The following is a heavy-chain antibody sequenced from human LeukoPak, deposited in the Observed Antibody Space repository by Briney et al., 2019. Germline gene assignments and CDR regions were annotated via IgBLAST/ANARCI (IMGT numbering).Heavy chain of an antibody. CDR3: AKDNAAGTEDFDFFDI. D-gene: IGHD6-13*01. J-gene: IGHJ3*02. CDR2: ISWNSGSI. CDR1: GFTFSDYY. Sequence: GGSLRLSCAASGFTFSDYYMSWIRQAPGKGLEWVSGISWNSGSIGYADSVKGRFTISRDNAKNSLYLQMNSLRAEDTALYYCAKDNAAGTEDFDFFDIWGQGTMVTVSS. V-gene: IGHV3-9*01.